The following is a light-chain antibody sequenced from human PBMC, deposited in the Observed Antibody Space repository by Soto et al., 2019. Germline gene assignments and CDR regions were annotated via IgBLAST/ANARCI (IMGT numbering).Light chain of an antibody. CDR3: SSYAGSNNYVV. V-gene: IGLV2-8*01. CDR2: EVS. J-gene: IGLJ2*01. CDR1: SSDVGGYDR. Sequence: QSALTQPPSASGSPGQSVTISCTGTSSDVGGYDRVSWYQQYPGKVPKLRIYEVSKRPSGVPDRFSASKSGNTASLTVSGLQTEDEADYYCSSYAGSNNYVVFGGGTKLTVL.